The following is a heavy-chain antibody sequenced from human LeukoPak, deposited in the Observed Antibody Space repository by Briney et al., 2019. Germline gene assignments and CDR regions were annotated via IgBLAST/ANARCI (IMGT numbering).Heavy chain of an antibody. CDR2: IYHSGST. V-gene: IGHV4-30-2*01. Sequence: IPSGTLSLTCAVSGGSISSGGYSWSWIRQPPGKGLEWIGYIYHSGSTYYNPSLKSRVTISVDRSKNQFSLKLSSVTAADTAVYYCARDGGGAFDIWGQGTMVTVSS. D-gene: IGHD3-10*01. CDR1: GGSISSGGYS. CDR3: ARDGGGAFDI. J-gene: IGHJ3*02.